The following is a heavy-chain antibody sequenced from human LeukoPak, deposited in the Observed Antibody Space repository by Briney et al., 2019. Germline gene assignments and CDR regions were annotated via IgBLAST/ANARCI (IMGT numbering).Heavy chain of an antibody. J-gene: IGHJ5*02. CDR1: GGSISSSNW. CDR3: ARGPGSSGWYNWFDP. Sequence: PSETLSLTCAVSGGSISSSNWWSWVRQPPGKGLEWIGEIYHSGSTNYNPSLKSRVTISVDKSKNQFSLKLSSVTAADTAVYYCARGPGSSGWYNWFDPWGQGTLVTVSS. D-gene: IGHD6-19*01. CDR2: IYHSGST. V-gene: IGHV4-4*02.